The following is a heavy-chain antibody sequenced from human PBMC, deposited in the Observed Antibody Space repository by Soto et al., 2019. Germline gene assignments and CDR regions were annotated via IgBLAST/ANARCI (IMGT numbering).Heavy chain of an antibody. CDR2: IDPDDSEI. J-gene: IGHJ4*02. CDR3: ARHDNGRGSHGDVLDY. V-gene: IGHV5-51*01. CDR1: GYSFSNYW. Sequence: GESLKISCQTSGYSFSNYWIGWVRRMPGKGLEWVGIIDPDDSEIKYNPSFQGQVTISADRFSSTAYLQWSSLKASDTAMYFCARHDNGRGSHGDVLDYWGQGTLVTVSS. D-gene: IGHD4-17*01.